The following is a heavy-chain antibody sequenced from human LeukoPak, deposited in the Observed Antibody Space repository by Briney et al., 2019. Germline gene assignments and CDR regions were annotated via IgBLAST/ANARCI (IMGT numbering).Heavy chain of an antibody. V-gene: IGHV3-9*03. J-gene: IGHJ4*02. CDR3: AGTSARCWGTHFDY. Sequence: PGGSLRLSCAASGFTFDDYGMHWVRQAPGKGLEWVSGVNWNSGDIVYADSVKGRFTISRDNAKNSLYLQMNSLRAEDMALYFCAGTSARCWGTHFDYWGQGTLVTVSS. D-gene: IGHD3-16*01. CDR1: GFTFDDYG. CDR2: VNWNSGDI.